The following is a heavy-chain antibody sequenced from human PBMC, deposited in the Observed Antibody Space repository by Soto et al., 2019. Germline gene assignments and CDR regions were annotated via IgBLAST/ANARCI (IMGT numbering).Heavy chain of an antibody. V-gene: IGHV4-34*01. J-gene: IGHJ4*02. Sequence: PSETLSLTCAVYGGSFSGYYWSWIRQPPGKGLEWIGEINHSGSTNYNPSLKSRVTISVDTSKNQFSLKLSSVTAADTAVYYCARYYYDSSGYYDYWGQGTLVTVSS. CDR3: ARYYYDSSGYYDY. D-gene: IGHD3-22*01. CDR1: GGSFSGYY. CDR2: INHSGST.